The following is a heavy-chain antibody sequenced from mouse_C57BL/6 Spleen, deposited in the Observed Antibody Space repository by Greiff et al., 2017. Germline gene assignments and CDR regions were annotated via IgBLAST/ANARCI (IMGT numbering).Heavy chain of an antibody. CDR3: EREGLRRSYFDD. V-gene: IGHV1-52*01. Sequence: QVQLQQPGAELVRPGSSVKLSCKASGYTFTSYWMHWVKPRPIQGLEWIGNFAPSDREPHYHQKFKAQATLTVDKSSSTACMQLSSLTSEDSAVYYCEREGLRRSYFDDWGQGTTLKGAS. J-gene: IGHJ2*01. CDR2: FAPSDREP. D-gene: IGHD2-4*01. CDR1: GYTFTSYW.